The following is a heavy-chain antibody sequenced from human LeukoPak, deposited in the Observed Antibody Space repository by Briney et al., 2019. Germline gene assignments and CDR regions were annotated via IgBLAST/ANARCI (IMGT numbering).Heavy chain of an antibody. J-gene: IGHJ4*02. D-gene: IGHD3-3*01. Sequence: ASVKVSCKASGYTFTSYYMHWVRQAPGQGLEWTGIINPSGGSTSYAQKFQGRVTMTRDTSTSTAYMELSSLRSEDTAVYYCAGVPIFGVVITESFDYWGQGTLVTVSS. CDR1: GYTFTSYY. V-gene: IGHV1-46*01. CDR3: AGVPIFGVVITESFDY. CDR2: INPSGGST.